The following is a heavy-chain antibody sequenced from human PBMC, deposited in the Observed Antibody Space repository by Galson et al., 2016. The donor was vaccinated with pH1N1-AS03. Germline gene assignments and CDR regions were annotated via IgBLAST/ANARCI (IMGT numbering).Heavy chain of an antibody. Sequence: SVKVSCKASGYTFTRNYMHWVRQAPGQGLEWMGIINPSGGSTSYAQKFQGRVTMTRDTSTSTVCMELSSLRSEDTAVYYCARGHDDSYGWTRLGYYFDYLGQGTVVTVSS. J-gene: IGHJ4*02. D-gene: IGHD5-18*01. CDR2: INPSGGST. CDR1: GYTFTRNY. CDR3: ARGHDDSYGWTRLGYYFDY. V-gene: IGHV1-46*03.